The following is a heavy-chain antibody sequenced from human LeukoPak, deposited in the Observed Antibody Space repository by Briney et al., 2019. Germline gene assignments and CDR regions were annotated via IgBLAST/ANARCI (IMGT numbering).Heavy chain of an antibody. CDR1: GFNFGEFW. D-gene: IGHD3-16*01. Sequence: GGSLRLSCAASGFNFGEFWMAWVRQTPGMGLEGVADIKEDGSESFYVDSVKGRFTIARDNSKNSLDLQKNRLRGDDSALYFCVRDSRPGGAMGLYHNFDLWGLGTLVTVSS. CDR2: IKEDGSES. J-gene: IGHJ4*02. CDR3: VRDSRPGGAMGLYHNFDL. V-gene: IGHV3-7*01.